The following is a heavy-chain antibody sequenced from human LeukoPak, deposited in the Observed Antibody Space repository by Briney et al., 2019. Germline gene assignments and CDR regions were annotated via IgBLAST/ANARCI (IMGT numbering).Heavy chain of an antibody. D-gene: IGHD2-2*02. CDR3: ARDSVVVVPAAITYYYYYYMDV. CDR2: IYTSGST. J-gene: IGHJ6*03. Sequence: SETLSLTCAVYGGSFSGYYWSWIRQPPGKGLEWIGRIYTSGSTNYNPSLKSRVTMSVDTSKNQFSLKLSSVTAADTAVYYCARDSVVVVPAAITYYYYYYMDVWGKGTTVTVSS. V-gene: IGHV4-4*07. CDR1: GGSFSGYY.